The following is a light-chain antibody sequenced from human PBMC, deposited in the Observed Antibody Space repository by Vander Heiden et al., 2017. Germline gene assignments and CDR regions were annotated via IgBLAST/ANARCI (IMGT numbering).Light chain of an antibody. Sequence: DIQMTQSPSSLSASVGDRVTITCRASQSISSYLNWYQQKPGKAPKLLIYAASSLQSGVPSRFSGSGSGTDFTLTISSLQPEDFATYYCQQCESTPYTFGQGTKLEIK. V-gene: IGKV1-39*01. CDR2: AAS. CDR3: QQCESTPYT. J-gene: IGKJ2*01. CDR1: QSISSY.